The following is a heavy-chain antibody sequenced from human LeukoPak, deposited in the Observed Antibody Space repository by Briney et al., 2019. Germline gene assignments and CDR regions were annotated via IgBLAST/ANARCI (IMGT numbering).Heavy chain of an antibody. CDR2: INAGNGNT. CDR3: AREGLDSSWPDDAFDI. J-gene: IGHJ3*02. Sequence: GASVKVSCKASGYTFTSYATHWVRQAPGQRLEWMGWINAGNGNTKYSQKFQGRVTITRDTSASTAYMELSSLRSEDTAVYYCAREGLDSSWPDDAFDIWGQGTMVTVSS. V-gene: IGHV1-3*01. CDR1: GYTFTSYA. D-gene: IGHD6-13*01.